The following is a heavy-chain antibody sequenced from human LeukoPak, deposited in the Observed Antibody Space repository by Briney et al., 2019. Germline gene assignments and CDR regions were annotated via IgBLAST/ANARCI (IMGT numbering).Heavy chain of an antibody. J-gene: IGHJ3*02. D-gene: IGHD6-19*01. V-gene: IGHV1-69*06. CDR3: SREYSSGESYAFDI. CDR2: IIPIFGTA. Sequence: SVKVFCKASGGTFSSYAISWVRRAPGRGREGMGGIIPIFGTANYAQKFQGRVTITADKSASTAYRELSSLRSEDTAVYYCSREYSSGESYAFDIWGQGTMVTVSS. CDR1: GGTFSSYA.